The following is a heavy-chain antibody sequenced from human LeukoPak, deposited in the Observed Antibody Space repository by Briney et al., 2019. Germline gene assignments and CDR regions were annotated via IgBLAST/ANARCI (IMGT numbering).Heavy chain of an antibody. V-gene: IGHV3-23*01. D-gene: IGHD3-10*01. CDR1: GFPFSSYA. Sequence: GGSLRLPCAASGFPFSSYAMSWVRQAPGRGLEWVSAFSGSGGSTYYADSVKGRFTISRDNSKNTLYLQMNSLRAEDTAVYYCAKERLNYYGSGSYFDYWGQGTLVTVSS. CDR2: FSGSGGST. J-gene: IGHJ4*02. CDR3: AKERLNYYGSGSYFDY.